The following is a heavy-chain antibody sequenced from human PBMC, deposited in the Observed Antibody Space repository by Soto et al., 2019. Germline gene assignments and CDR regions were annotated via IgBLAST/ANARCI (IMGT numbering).Heavy chain of an antibody. CDR1: GYTFTGYY. D-gene: IGHD6-6*01. Sequence: ASVKVSCKASGYTFTGYYIHWVRQAPGQGLEWMGWINPNSGGTNYAQKFQGWVTMTRDTSISTAYMELSRLRSDDTAVYYCAREQESIATFDPWGQGTLVTVSS. V-gene: IGHV1-2*04. CDR2: INPNSGGT. J-gene: IGHJ5*02. CDR3: AREQESIATFDP.